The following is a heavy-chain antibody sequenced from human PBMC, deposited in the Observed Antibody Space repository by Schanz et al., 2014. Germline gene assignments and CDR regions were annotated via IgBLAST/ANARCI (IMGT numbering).Heavy chain of an antibody. CDR2: ISRSSSTI. J-gene: IGHJ4*02. D-gene: IGHD1-26*01. Sequence: EVQLVESGGGLVQPGGSLRLSCAASAFIFRSYSMHWVRQAPGKGLEWVSYISRSSSTIYYADSVRGRFTISRDNAKNSLYLQMNSLRAEDTAVYYCARDSESHYLVDYWRQGTLVTVSS. CDR1: AFIFRSYS. V-gene: IGHV3-48*01. CDR3: ARDSESHYLVDY.